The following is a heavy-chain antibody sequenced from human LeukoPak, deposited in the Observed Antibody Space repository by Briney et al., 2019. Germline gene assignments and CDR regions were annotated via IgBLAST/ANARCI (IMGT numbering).Heavy chain of an antibody. V-gene: IGHV4-4*07. J-gene: IGHJ3*01. D-gene: IGHD3-22*01. CDR2: VSTSGNT. CDR3: AKSTYYYDTFVNAFDF. CDR1: GGSISGFH. Sequence: SETLSLTCSVSGGSISGFHWSWIRQTAGKGLEWIGRVSTSGNTFYNPSLESRVTMSADTSGIHFSLNLTSVTAADTAVYYCAKSTYYYDTFVNAFDFWGQGTVVTVSS.